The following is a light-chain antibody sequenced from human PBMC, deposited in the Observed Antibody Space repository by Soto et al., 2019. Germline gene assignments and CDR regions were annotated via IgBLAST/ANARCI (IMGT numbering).Light chain of an antibody. CDR1: QGIRSD. J-gene: IGKJ1*01. V-gene: IGKV1-6*01. CDR2: AAS. Sequence: AIQMTQSPSSLSASVGDRVTITCRASQGIRSDVAWYQQKPGKAPELLIYAASNLQSGVPSRFSGSGSGTEFTLTISSLQPDDFATYYCQQYMSYSFGQGTKVDIK. CDR3: QQYMSYS.